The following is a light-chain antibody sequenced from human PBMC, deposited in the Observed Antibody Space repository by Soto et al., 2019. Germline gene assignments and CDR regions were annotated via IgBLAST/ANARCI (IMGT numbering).Light chain of an antibody. CDR1: SSDVGGYNY. CDR3: SSYTSSSTLYV. Sequence: QSALTQPASVSGSPGQSITISCTGTSSDVGGYNYVSWYQQHPGKAPKLMIFEVSSRPSGVSYRFSGSKSGNTASLTISGLQAEDEADYYCSSYTSSSTLYVFGSGTRSPS. CDR2: EVS. J-gene: IGLJ1*01. V-gene: IGLV2-14*01.